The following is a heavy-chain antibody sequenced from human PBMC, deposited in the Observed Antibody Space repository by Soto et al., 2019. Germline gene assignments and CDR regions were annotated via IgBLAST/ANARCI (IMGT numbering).Heavy chain of an antibody. Sequence: QVQLQESGPGLVKPSQTLSLTCTVSGGSISSGGYYWSWIRQHPGKGLEWIGYIYYSGSTYYNPPHTSLATSAEATSKNRSSLKLGSVTAANTAVYYCPRGGGYRGTGFDYWGQGTLVTVSS. CDR1: GGSISSGGYY. J-gene: IGHJ4*02. D-gene: IGHD5-12*01. V-gene: IGHV4-31*01. CDR2: IYYSGST. CDR3: PRGGGYRGTGFDY.